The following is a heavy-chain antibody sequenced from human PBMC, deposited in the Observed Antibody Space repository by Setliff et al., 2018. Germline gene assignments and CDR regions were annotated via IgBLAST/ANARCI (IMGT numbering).Heavy chain of an antibody. CDR3: AREQWLDPPGYYYMDV. Sequence: LSETLSLTCTVSGGSISSYYWSWIRQPAGKGLEWIGHIYIGGSANYNPSLKSRVTMSIDTSKNQFSLKLNSVTAADTAVYYCAREQWLDPPGYYYMDVWAKGTTVTVSS. D-gene: IGHD6-19*01. V-gene: IGHV4-4*07. J-gene: IGHJ6*03. CDR1: GGSISSYY. CDR2: IYIGGSA.